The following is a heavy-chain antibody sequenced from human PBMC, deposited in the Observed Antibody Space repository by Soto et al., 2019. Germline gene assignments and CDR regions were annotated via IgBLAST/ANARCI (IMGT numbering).Heavy chain of an antibody. D-gene: IGHD6-13*01. CDR3: VKDPGSSWYYYYYGMDV. V-gene: IGHV3-64D*06. Sequence: GGSLRLSCSASGFTFSSYAMHWVRQAPGKGLEYVSAISSNGGSTYYADSVKGRFTISRDSSKNTLYLQMSSLRAEDTAVYYCVKDPGSSWYYYYYGMDVWGQGTTVTVSS. J-gene: IGHJ6*02. CDR1: GFTFSSYA. CDR2: ISSNGGST.